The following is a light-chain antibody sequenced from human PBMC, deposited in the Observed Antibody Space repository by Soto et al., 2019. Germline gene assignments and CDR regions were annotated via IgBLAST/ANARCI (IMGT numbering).Light chain of an antibody. V-gene: IGKV3-20*01. J-gene: IGKJ2*01. Sequence: EIVLTQSPGTRSLSPGERATLSCRASQSVGSSYLAWYQQKPGQAPRLLIYGASSRATGIPDRFRGSGSGTDFTLTISRLEPEDFAVYYCQQYGTSLYTFGQGTKLEIK. CDR1: QSVGSSY. CDR2: GAS. CDR3: QQYGTSLYT.